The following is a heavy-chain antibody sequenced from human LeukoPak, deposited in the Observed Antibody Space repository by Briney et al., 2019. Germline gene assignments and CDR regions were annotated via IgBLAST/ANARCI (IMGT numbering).Heavy chain of an antibody. CDR3: ARVQTANSGYYFDY. CDR2: IYYSEST. Sequence: SETLSLTCTVSGGPISSGDYYWSWIRQSPGKGLEWIGYIYYSESTYYNPSLKSRLTMSVDTSKNQFSLKLSSVTAADTAVYYCARVQTANSGYYFDYWGQGTLVTVSS. V-gene: IGHV4-30-4*08. D-gene: IGHD3-22*01. J-gene: IGHJ4*02. CDR1: GGPISSGDYY.